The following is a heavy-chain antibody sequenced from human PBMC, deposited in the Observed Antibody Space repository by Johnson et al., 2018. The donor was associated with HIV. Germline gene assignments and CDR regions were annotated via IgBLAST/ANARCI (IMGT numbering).Heavy chain of an antibody. Sequence: QVQLVESGGGLVQPGGSLRLSCAASGFTFSSYGMHWVRQAPGKGLEWVAVIWYDGSNKNYADSVKGRFTISRDNSKNTLYLQMNSLRAEDTAVYFCARVPFADYAFDIWGQGTMVIVSS. J-gene: IGHJ3*02. CDR2: IWYDGSNK. V-gene: IGHV3-33*01. D-gene: IGHD2/OR15-2a*01. CDR1: GFTFSSYG. CDR3: ARVPFADYAFDI.